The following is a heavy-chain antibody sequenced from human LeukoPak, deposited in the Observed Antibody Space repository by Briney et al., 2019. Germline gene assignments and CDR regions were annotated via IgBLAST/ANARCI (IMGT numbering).Heavy chain of an antibody. V-gene: IGHV1-24*01. CDR3: ATYSGYAAY. J-gene: IGHJ4*02. Sequence: ASVKVSCKVSGYTFTELAIHWVRQAPGKGLEWMGGFDPEDVETIYAQKFQGRVTMTEDTYTDTAYMELSSLRSEDTAVYYCATYSGYAAYWGQGTLVSVSS. D-gene: IGHD5-12*01. CDR1: GYTFTELA. CDR2: FDPEDVET.